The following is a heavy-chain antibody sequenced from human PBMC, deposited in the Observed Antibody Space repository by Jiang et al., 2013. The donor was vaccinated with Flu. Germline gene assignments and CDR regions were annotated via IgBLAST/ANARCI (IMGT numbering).Heavy chain of an antibody. CDR2: INHSGST. D-gene: IGHD2-2*01. J-gene: IGHJ6*02. CDR1: GGSFSGYY. Sequence: LLKPSETLSLTCAVYGGSFSGYYWSWIRQPPGKGLEWIGEINHSGSTNYNPSLKSRVTISVDTSKNQFSLKLSSVTAADTAVYYCARGSLGYCSSTSCYWVAPMDVWGQGTTVTVSS. CDR3: ARGSLGYCSSTSCYWVAPMDV. V-gene: IGHV4-34*01.